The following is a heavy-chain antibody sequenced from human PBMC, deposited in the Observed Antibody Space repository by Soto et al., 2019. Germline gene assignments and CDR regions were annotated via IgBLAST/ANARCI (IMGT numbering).Heavy chain of an antibody. J-gene: IGHJ3*01. D-gene: IGHD1-26*01. V-gene: IGHV4-59*01. CDR1: GVSIISYY. Sequence: PSETLSLTFASSGVSIISYYWSWIRQPPGKALEWIGYIYYSGTTNYNPSLKSRVTIAVDTSKNQFSLRLSSVTAPDTAVYYCARAGGRYAITAYDVWGPGTLVTVSS. CDR2: IYYSGTT. CDR3: ARAGGRYAITAYDV.